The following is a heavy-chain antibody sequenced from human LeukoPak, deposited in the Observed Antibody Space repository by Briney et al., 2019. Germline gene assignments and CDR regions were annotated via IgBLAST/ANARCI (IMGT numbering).Heavy chain of an antibody. CDR2: ISGSGGST. Sequence: PGGSLRLSCAASGFTFSSYAMSWVRQAPGKGLEWVSAISGSGGSTYYADSVKGRFTISRDNSKNPLYLQMNSLRAEDTAVYYCAKDTIAAAGTRWFDPWGQGTLVTVSS. J-gene: IGHJ5*02. D-gene: IGHD6-13*01. V-gene: IGHV3-23*01. CDR3: AKDTIAAAGTRWFDP. CDR1: GFTFSSYA.